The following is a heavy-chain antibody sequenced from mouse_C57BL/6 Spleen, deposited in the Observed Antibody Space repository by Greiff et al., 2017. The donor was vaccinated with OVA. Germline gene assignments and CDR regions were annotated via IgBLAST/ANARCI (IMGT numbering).Heavy chain of an antibody. Sequence: VQLQQSGPELVKPGASVKISCKASGYSFTGYYMNWVKQSPEKSLEWIGEINPSTGGTTYNQKFKAKATLTVDKSSSTAYMQLKSLTSEDSAVYYCARRGGGYYFDYWGQGTTLTVSS. V-gene: IGHV1-42*01. CDR2: INPSTGGT. CDR1: GYSFTGYY. CDR3: ARRGGGYYFDY. J-gene: IGHJ2*01.